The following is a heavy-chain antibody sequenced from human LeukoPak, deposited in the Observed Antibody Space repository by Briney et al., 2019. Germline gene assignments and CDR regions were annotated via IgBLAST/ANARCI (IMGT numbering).Heavy chain of an antibody. CDR3: AQRMATARGAFDI. D-gene: IGHD5-24*01. J-gene: IGHJ3*02. CDR2: INWNGGST. V-gene: IGHV3-20*04. Sequence: GGSLRLSCTASGFTFDDYGMSWVRQAPGKGLEWVSGINWNGGSTNYADSVKGRFTISRDNAKNTLYLQMNSLRAEDTAVYYCAQRMATARGAFDIWGQGTMVTVSS. CDR1: GFTFDDYG.